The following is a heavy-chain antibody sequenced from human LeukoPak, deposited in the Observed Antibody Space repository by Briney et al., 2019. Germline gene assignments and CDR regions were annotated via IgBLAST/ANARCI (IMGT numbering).Heavy chain of an antibody. CDR2: IWFDGSNK. CDR3: ARAGSGSHPKELGALDI. CDR1: GFTFSSHG. J-gene: IGHJ3*02. D-gene: IGHD1-26*01. V-gene: IGHV3-33*01. Sequence: PGGSLRLSCAASGFTFSSHGMHWVRQAPGKGLEWVAVIWFDGSNKYYADSVKGRFTISRDNSKNTLSLQMNSLRAEDTAVYYCARAGSGSHPKELGALDIWGQGTMVTVSS.